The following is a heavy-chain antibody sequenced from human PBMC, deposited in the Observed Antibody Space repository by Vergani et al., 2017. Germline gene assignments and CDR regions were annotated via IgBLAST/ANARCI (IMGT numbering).Heavy chain of an antibody. V-gene: IGHV3-23*01. CDR1: GFTFSACP. CDR3: SRKHISNYYDSSGYYYMGYYYGMDV. J-gene: IGHJ6*02. D-gene: IGHD3-22*01. Sequence: EVQLLQSGGGVIQPGGSVRLSCAASGFTFSACPMTWVRQAPGKGLEWVSAISARYPSTYYADSVKGRFTISRDNSKNMLYLQMNSLRAEDTAVYYCSRKHISNYYDSSGYYYMGYYYGMDVWGQXP. CDR2: ISARYPST.